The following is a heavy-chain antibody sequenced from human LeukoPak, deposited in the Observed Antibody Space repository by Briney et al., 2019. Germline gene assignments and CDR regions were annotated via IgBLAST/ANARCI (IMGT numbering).Heavy chain of an antibody. Sequence: SETLSLTCAVYGGSFSGYYWSWIRQPPGKGLEWIGYIYYSGSTNYNPSLKSRVTMSVDTSKNQFSLKLSSVTAADTAVYYCASGRGGYNYFDYWGQGTLVTVSS. V-gene: IGHV4-59*01. CDR3: ASGRGGYNYFDY. CDR1: GGSFSGYY. J-gene: IGHJ4*02. CDR2: IYYSGST. D-gene: IGHD5-24*01.